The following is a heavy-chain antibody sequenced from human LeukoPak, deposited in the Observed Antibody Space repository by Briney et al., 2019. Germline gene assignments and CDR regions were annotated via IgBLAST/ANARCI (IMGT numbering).Heavy chain of an antibody. CDR3: ARADPNASGYFYRFNWFDP. CDR2: IYYSGST. Sequence: SETLSLTCTVSGGSISSYYWNWVRQPPGKGLEWIGNIYYSGSTNYNPSLKIRVTISLDTSKFQFSLRLNSVTAADTAVYYCARADPNASGYFYRFNWFDPWGQGTLVTVSS. J-gene: IGHJ5*02. D-gene: IGHD3-10*01. CDR1: GGSISSYY. V-gene: IGHV4-59*01.